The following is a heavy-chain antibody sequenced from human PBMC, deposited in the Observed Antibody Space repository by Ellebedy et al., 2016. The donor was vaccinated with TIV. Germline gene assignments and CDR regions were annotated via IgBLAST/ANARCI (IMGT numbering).Heavy chain of an antibody. CDR2: IRSSTNSI. V-gene: IGHV3-48*04. CDR3: TRAGNYRHDY. J-gene: IGHJ4*02. CDR1: GFTFSTYS. D-gene: IGHD1-7*01. Sequence: GESLKISXAASGFTFSTYSMNWVRQAPGKGLEWVAFIRSSTNSISYADSVKGRFTISRDNAKNTLYLQINSLRAEDTAVYYCTRAGNYRHDYWGQGTLVTVSS.